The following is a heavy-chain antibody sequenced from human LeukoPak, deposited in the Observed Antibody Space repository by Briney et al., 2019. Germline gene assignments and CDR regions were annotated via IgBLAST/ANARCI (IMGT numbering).Heavy chain of an antibody. D-gene: IGHD1-7*01. J-gene: IGHJ3*02. CDR2: INPNSGGT. CDR3: ARDSELPGNAFDI. CDR1: GYTFTGYY. V-gene: IGHV1-2*02. Sequence: ASVKVSCKASGYTFTGYYMHWVRQAPGQGLEWMGWINPNSGGTNYAQKFQGRVTMTRDTSISTAYMELSRLRSDDTAVYYCARDSELPGNAFDIWGQGTMVTVSS.